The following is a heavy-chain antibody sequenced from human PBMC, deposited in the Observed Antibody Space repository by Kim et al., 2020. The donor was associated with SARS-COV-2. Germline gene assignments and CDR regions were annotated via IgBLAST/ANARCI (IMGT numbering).Heavy chain of an antibody. CDR1: GFSFNNYA. D-gene: IGHD4-17*01. CDR3: ARYTSTVTTRKFDY. CDR2: ISYDGSKE. V-gene: IGHV3-30*04. J-gene: IGHJ4*02. Sequence: GGSLRLSCVASGFSFNNYAMNWFRQAPGKGLEWVATISYDGSKEYYGDSVKGRFSISRDNSRKIVYLEMNSLRPEDTAMYYCARYTSTVTTRKFDYWGQG.